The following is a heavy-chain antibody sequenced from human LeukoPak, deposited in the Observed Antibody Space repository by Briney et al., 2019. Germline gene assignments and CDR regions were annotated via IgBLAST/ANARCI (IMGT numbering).Heavy chain of an antibody. D-gene: IGHD3-22*01. CDR2: IYYSGST. J-gene: IGHJ4*02. CDR3: ARRFGYYYDSSGYPFDY. V-gene: IGHV4-39*01. CDR1: GGSISSSSYY. Sequence: PSETLSLTCTVSGGSISSSSYYWGWIRQPPGKGLEWIGSIYYSGSTYYNPSLKSRVTISVDTSKNQFSLKLSSVTAADTAVYYCARRFGYYYDSSGYPFDYWGQGTLVTVSS.